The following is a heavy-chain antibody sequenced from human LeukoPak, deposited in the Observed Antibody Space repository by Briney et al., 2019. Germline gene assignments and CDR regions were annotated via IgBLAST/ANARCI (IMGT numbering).Heavy chain of an antibody. CDR2: IYTSGST. V-gene: IGHV4-4*07. J-gene: IGHJ4*02. CDR1: GGSISSYY. D-gene: IGHD3-3*01. CDR3: ARVGTDFWSGYTPYFDY. Sequence: PSETLSLTCTVSGGSISSYYWSWIRQPAGEGLEWIGRIYTSGSTNYNPSLKSRVTMSVDTSKNQFSLKLSSVTAADTAVYYCARVGTDFWSGYTPYFDYWGQGTLVTVSS.